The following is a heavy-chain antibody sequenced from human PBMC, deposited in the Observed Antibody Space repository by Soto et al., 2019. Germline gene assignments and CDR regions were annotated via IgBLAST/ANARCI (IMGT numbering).Heavy chain of an antibody. CDR1: GFTLSSYA. D-gene: IGHD5-18*01. Sequence: GASVKVSCKASGFTLSSYAIQWVRQAPGQRLEWMGWINAGNGNTKYSQKFQGRITITRDTSTSTAYMELRSLRSDDTAVYYCARDPANTARDLALPYYWGQGTLVTVSS. V-gene: IGHV1-3*01. CDR3: ARDPANTARDLALPYY. CDR2: INAGNGNT. J-gene: IGHJ4*02.